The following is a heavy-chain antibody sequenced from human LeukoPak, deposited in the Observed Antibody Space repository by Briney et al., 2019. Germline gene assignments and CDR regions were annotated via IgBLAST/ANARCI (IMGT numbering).Heavy chain of an antibody. V-gene: IGHV1-18*01. CDR1: GYTFTSYG. Sequence: GASVKVSCKASGYTFTSYGISWVRQAPGQGLEWMGWISAYNGNTNYAQKLQGRVTMTTDTSTSTAYMELRSLRSDDTAVYYCARDRRNYYGSGSYLTLINWGQGTLVTVSS. J-gene: IGHJ4*02. CDR3: ARDRRNYYGSGSYLTLIN. D-gene: IGHD3-10*01. CDR2: ISAYNGNT.